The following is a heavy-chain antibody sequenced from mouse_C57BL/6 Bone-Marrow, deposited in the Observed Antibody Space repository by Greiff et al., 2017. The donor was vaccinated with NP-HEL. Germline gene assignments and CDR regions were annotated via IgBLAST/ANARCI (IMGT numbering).Heavy chain of an antibody. CDR2: IDPENGDT. J-gene: IGHJ2*01. V-gene: IGHV14-4*01. Sequence: QVGAELVRPGASVKLSCTASGFNIKDDYMHWVKQRPEQGLEWIGWIDPENGDTEYASKFQGKATITADTSSNTAYLQLSSLTSEDTAVYYCTRLWAPFDYWGQGTTLTVSS. CDR1: GFNIKDDY. CDR3: TRLWAPFDY. D-gene: IGHD1-1*02.